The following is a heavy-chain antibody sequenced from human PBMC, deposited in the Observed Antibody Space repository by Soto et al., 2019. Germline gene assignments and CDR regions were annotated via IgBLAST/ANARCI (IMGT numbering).Heavy chain of an antibody. V-gene: IGHV3-53*02. CDR1: GFTVSSNY. CDR2: IYSGGST. Sequence: EVQLVETGGGLIQPGGSLRLSCAASGFTVSSNYMSWVRQAPGKGLEWVPVIYSGGSTYYADSVKGRFTISRDNSKNTLYLQMNSLRAEDTAVYYCARQDYYDSSGYNNYFDYWGQGTLVTVSS. D-gene: IGHD3-22*01. CDR3: ARQDYYDSSGYNNYFDY. J-gene: IGHJ4*02.